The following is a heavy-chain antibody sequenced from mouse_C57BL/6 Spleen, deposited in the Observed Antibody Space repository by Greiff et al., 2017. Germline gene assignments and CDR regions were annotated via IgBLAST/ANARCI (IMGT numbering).Heavy chain of an antibody. Sequence: EVQLQESGPELVKPGASVKISCKASGYSFTGYYMNWVKQSPEKSLEWIGEINPSTGGTTYNQKFKAKATLTVDKSSSTAYMQLKSLTSEDSAVYYCARAAPYAMDYWGQGTSVTVSS. V-gene: IGHV1-42*01. J-gene: IGHJ4*01. CDR3: ARAAPYAMDY. CDR2: INPSTGGT. CDR1: GYSFTGYY. D-gene: IGHD3-3*01.